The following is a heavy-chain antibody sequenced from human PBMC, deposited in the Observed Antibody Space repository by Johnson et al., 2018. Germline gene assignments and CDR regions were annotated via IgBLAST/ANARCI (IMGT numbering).Heavy chain of an antibody. V-gene: IGHV3-66*02. D-gene: IGHD4-17*01. CDR3: AIMGHYGDNGLDI. J-gene: IGHJ3*02. CDR2: IYSDDAT. CDR1: GFTFRTKY. Sequence: VQLQESGGGLVQPGGSLRLPCATSGFTFRTKYMSWVRQAPGKGLEWISVIYSDDATYYADSVRGRFTIARDNSKDTLLLQMNSLRTVDTAVDYCAIMGHYGDNGLDIWGQGTMVTVSS.